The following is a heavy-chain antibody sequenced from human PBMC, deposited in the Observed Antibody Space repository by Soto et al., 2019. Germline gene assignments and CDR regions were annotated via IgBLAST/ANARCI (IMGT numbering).Heavy chain of an antibody. CDR2: IYYSGYT. V-gene: IGHV4-31*03. Sequence: QVQLQESGPGLVKPSQTLSLTCTVSGGSISSGNYYWSWIRQHPGKGLEWIGYIYYSGYTYHSPSLKSRVYLSVDSCKNQFSLRLSSVTAADTAVYYCAREERFIAPAATLSNWFDPWGQGTLVTVSS. CDR3: AREERFIAPAATLSNWFDP. J-gene: IGHJ5*02. CDR1: GGSISSGNYY. D-gene: IGHD6-13*01.